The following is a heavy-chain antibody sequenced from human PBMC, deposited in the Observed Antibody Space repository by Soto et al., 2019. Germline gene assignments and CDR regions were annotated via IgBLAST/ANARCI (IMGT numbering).Heavy chain of an antibody. Sequence: ASVKVSCKVSGCTFSSYAISWVRQAPGHGLEWMGGIIPIFGTANYAQKFQGRVTITADESTSTAYMELSSLRSEDTAVYYCARGATVNDYYYYGMDVWGQGTTVTVSS. CDR2: IIPIFGTA. J-gene: IGHJ6*02. V-gene: IGHV1-69*13. CDR1: GCTFSSYA. D-gene: IGHD4-4*01. CDR3: ARGATVNDYYYYGMDV.